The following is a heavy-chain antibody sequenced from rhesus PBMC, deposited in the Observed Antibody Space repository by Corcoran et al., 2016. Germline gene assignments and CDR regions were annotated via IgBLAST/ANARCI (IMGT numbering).Heavy chain of an antibody. CDR1: GYSISSGYG. J-gene: IGHJ4*01. Sequence: QVQLQESGPGLVKPSETLSLTCAVSGYSISSGYGWSWIRQPPGKGLEGIGYIGGSSVSNKYNPSLKSRVTMSKDTSKNQFSVKLSSVTAADTAVYYCARGSRGYSYMYYDYWGQGVLVTVSS. CDR2: IGGSSVSN. CDR3: ARGSRGYSYMYYDY. D-gene: IGHD5-12*01. V-gene: IGHV4-127*01.